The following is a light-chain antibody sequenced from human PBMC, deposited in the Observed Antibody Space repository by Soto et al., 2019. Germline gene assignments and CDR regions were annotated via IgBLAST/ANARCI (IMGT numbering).Light chain of an antibody. CDR1: QSVSSSY. CDR2: GAS. J-gene: IGKJ4*01. V-gene: IGKV3-20*01. CDR3: QQYGSSPLT. Sequence: EIVLTQSPGTLSLSPGERATLSCRASQSVSSSYLAWYQQKPGQAPRLLIYGASSRATGIPDRFSGSGSGKDLPLTTSRLEPEDLEVYYGQQYGSSPLTFGGGTKVEIK.